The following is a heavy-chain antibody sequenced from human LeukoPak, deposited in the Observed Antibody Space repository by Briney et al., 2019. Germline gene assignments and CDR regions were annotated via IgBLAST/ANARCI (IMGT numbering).Heavy chain of an antibody. J-gene: IGHJ6*02. CDR1: GGSFSGYY. CDR2: INHSGST. CDR3: ATSSGFYYYYGMDV. D-gene: IGHD3-3*01. Sequence: SETLSLTCAVYGGSFSGYYWSWIRQPPGKGLEWIGEINHSGSTNYNPSLKSRGTISVDTSKNQFSLKLSSVTAADTAVYYCATSSGFYYYYGMDVWGQGTTVTVSS. V-gene: IGHV4-34*01.